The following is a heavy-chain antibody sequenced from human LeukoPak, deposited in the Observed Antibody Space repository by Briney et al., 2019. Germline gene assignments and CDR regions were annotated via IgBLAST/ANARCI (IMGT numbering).Heavy chain of an antibody. CDR2: INPNSGGT. CDR3: ARDRGRTGPFNHFDY. V-gene: IGHV1-2*02. CDR1: GGTFISYA. J-gene: IGHJ4*02. D-gene: IGHD7-27*01. Sequence: ASVKVSCKASGGTFISYAISWVRQAPGQGLEWMGWINPNSGGTNYAQKFQGRVTMTRDTSISTAYMELSRLRSDDTAVYYCARDRGRTGPFNHFDYWGQGTLVTVSS.